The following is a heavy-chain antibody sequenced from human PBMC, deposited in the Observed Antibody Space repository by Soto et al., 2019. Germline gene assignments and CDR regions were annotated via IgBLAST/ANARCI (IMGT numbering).Heavy chain of an antibody. Sequence: EVQLVESGGGLVQPGGSLRLSSAASGFTFSSYAMHWVRQAPGKGLEYVSGISRNGGSTYYANSVKGRFTISRDNSKSTLYLQVGSLRAEDMAVYYCARSGLPFDYWGQGTLVTVSS. CDR3: ARSGLPFDY. J-gene: IGHJ4*02. V-gene: IGHV3-64*01. CDR1: GFTFSSYA. CDR2: ISRNGGST. D-gene: IGHD2-21*02.